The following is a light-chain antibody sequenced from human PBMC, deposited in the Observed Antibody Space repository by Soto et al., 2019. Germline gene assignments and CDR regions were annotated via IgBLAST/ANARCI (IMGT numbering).Light chain of an antibody. CDR1: QSINRY. J-gene: IGKJ2*01. Sequence: DIQMTQYPSSLSASVGDRVTITCRASQSINRYLNWYLQKPGKAPKLLIYAASSLQSGVPSRFSGSGSGTDFTLTISSLQAEDFATYYCQQTYSTPRSFGQGTKLEIK. V-gene: IGKV1-39*01. CDR3: QQTYSTPRS. CDR2: AAS.